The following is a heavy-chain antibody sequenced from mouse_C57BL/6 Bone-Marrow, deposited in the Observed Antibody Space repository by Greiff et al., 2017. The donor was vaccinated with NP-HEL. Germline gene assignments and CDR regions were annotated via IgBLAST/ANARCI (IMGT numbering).Heavy chain of an antibody. CDR3: SIVTTCYFDY. J-gene: IGHJ2*01. CDR1: GYTFTDYN. V-gene: IGHV1-22*01. Sequence: VQLQQSGPELVKPGASVTMSCTASGYTFTDYNMHWVKQSPGKSLEWIGYINSNNGGTSYTQKFKGKATLTVNKSSITAYMELRSLTSEDSAVYYCSIVTTCYFDYWGQGTTLTVSS. D-gene: IGHD2-5*01. CDR2: INSNNGGT.